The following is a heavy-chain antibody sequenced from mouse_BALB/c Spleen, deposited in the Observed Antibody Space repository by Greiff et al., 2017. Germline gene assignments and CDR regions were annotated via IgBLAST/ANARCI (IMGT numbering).Heavy chain of an antibody. V-gene: IGHV5-12-1*01. Sequence: EVKVVESGGGLVKPGGSLKLSCAASGFAFSSYDMSWVRQTPEKRLEWVAYISSGGGSTYYPDTVKGRFTISRDNAKNTLYLQMSSLKSEDTAMYYCARHVTRDWYFDVWGAGTTVTVSS. CDR1: GFAFSSYD. D-gene: IGHD2-12*01. J-gene: IGHJ1*01. CDR2: ISSGGGST. CDR3: ARHVTRDWYFDV.